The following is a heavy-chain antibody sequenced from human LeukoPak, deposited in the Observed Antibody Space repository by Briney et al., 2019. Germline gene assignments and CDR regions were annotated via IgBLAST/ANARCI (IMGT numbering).Heavy chain of an antibody. CDR2: IYYSGHT. D-gene: IGHD3-22*01. CDR1: GGSIISSGGYY. J-gene: IGHJ4*02. CDR3: ARASDYHDSSGYSGTLGY. V-gene: IGHV4-31*02. Sequence: PSQTLSLTCTVSGGSIISSGGYYWSWIRQHPGKGLEWIGYIYYSGHTYYNPSLKSRVTISVDTSKNQFSLMLTSVTAADTAVYYCARASDYHDSSGYSGTLGYWGQGTLVTVSS.